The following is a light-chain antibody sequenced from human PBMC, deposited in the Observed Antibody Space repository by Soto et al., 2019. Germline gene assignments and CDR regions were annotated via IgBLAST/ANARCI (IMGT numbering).Light chain of an antibody. CDR2: DVS. J-gene: IGLJ2*01. Sequence: QSALTQPPSASGAPGQSVTISCTGTSSDVGGYNYVSWYQQHPGKAPKLIIYDVSQRPSGVPDRFSGSKSGNTASLTVAGLEAEDAADYCCSSFAGRRNFVFGGGTQLTVL. CDR3: SSFAGRRNFV. CDR1: SSDVGGYNY. V-gene: IGLV2-8*01.